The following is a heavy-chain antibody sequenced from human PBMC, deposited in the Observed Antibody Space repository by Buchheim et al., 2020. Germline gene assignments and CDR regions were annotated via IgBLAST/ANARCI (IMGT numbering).Heavy chain of an antibody. D-gene: IGHD6-13*01. CDR1: GFTVSGSA. V-gene: IGHV3-73*02. CDR3: KVGAIAAV. CDR2: IRSKSNSYAT. Sequence: EVQLVESGGGLVQPGGSLKLSCAASGFTVSGSAIHWVRQASGNGLEWVGRIRSKSNSYATGYATSVKGRFSISRDDSKNMAYLQMNSLKTEDTAVYYCKVGAIAAVWGQGTT. J-gene: IGHJ6*02.